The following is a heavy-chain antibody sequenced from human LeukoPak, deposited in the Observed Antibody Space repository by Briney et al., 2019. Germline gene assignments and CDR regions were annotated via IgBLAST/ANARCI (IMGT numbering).Heavy chain of an antibody. CDR1: GGSISSSSHY. Sequence: SETLSLTCTVSGGSISSSSHYWGWIRQPPGKGLEWIGSFYYTGSTFYNPSLKSRVTISVDTSKNQFSLNLSSVTAADTAVYYCARGYCSGGSCYGFDDYWGQGTLVTVSS. D-gene: IGHD2-15*01. CDR2: FYYTGST. V-gene: IGHV4-39*01. J-gene: IGHJ4*02. CDR3: ARGYCSGGSCYGFDDY.